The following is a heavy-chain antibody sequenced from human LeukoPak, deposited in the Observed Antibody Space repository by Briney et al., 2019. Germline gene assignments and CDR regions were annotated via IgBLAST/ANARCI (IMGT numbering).Heavy chain of an antibody. CDR2: ISSSSSYI. V-gene: IGHV3-21*01. CDR1: GFTFSSYS. Sequence: GGSLRHSCAASGFTFSSYSMNWVRQAPGKGLEWVSSISSSSSYIYYADSVKGRFTISRDNAKNSLYLQMNSLRAEDTAVYYCARAGEYQLFYCWGQGTLVTVSS. J-gene: IGHJ4*02. CDR3: ARAGEYQLFYC. D-gene: IGHD2-2*01.